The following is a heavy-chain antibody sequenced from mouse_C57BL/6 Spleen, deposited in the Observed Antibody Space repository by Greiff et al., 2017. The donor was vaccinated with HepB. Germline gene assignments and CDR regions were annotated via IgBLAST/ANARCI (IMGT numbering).Heavy chain of an antibody. CDR1: GYTFTSYW. D-gene: IGHD2-4*01. J-gene: IGHJ4*01. CDR2: IHPNSGST. CDR3: ARGRYYDYSYYAMDY. Sequence: VKLQQPGAELVKPGASVKLSCKASGYTFTSYWMHWVKQRPGQGLEWIGMIHPNSGSTNYNEKFKSKATLTVDKSSSTAYMQLSSLTSEDSAVYYCARGRYYDYSYYAMDYWGQGTSVTVSS. V-gene: IGHV1-64*01.